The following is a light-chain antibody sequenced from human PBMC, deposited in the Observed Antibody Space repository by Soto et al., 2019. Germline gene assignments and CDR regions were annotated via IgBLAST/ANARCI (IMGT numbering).Light chain of an antibody. CDR1: SSNIGAGYD. V-gene: IGLV1-40*01. CDR2: GNS. J-gene: IGLJ2*01. CDR3: PSYDSSLSGSVV. Sequence: QSVLTQPPSVSGAPGQRVTISCTGSSSNIGAGYDVHWYQQLPGTAPKLLIYGNSNRPSGVPDRFSGSKSGTSASLAITGLQAEDEADYYCPSYDSSLSGSVVFGGGTKVTVL.